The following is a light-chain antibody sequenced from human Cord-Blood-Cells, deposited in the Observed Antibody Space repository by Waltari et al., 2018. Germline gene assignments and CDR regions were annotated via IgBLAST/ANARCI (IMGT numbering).Light chain of an antibody. Sequence: AIQLTQSPSSLSAPVGDRVTITCRARQGISSALAWYQQKPGKAPKRMIYDASNLESGVPSRFSGSASGTDFTLTISSLQPEDFATYYCQQCNSYPLTFSGGTKVEIK. J-gene: IGKJ4*01. CDR2: DAS. CDR1: QGISSA. V-gene: IGKV1-13*02. CDR3: QQCNSYPLT.